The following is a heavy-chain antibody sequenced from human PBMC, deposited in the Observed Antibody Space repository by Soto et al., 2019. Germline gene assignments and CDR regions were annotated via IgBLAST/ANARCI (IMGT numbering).Heavy chain of an antibody. Sequence: PSETLSLTCSVSGGSVSSSSFYWGWVRQPPGKGLEWIGSISYGGSRYYIPSLMSRVTMSVDTSTNQLSLNLNSVTAADTALYFCARHRRETGTYAQPLDSWGQGTLVTVSS. CDR2: ISYGGSR. CDR1: GGSVSSSSFY. CDR3: ARHRRETGTYAQPLDS. D-gene: IGHD1-1*01. J-gene: IGHJ4*02. V-gene: IGHV4-39*01.